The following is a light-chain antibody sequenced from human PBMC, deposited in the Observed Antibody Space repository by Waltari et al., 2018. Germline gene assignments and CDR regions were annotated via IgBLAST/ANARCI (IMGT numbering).Light chain of an antibody. CDR1: QDIATW. J-gene: IGKJ4*01. Sequence: DIQMTQSPSSVSASVGDRVTITCRASQDIATWLGCYQQKIGKAPKLLIYTGSSLQSGVPPRFSGSGSGTDFTLTISRLQPEDSATYYCQQTTSFPLTFGGGTKVEIK. CDR3: QQTTSFPLT. CDR2: TGS. V-gene: IGKV1-12*01.